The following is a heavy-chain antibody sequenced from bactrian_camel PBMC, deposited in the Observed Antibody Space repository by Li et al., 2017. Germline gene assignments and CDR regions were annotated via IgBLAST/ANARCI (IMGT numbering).Heavy chain of an antibody. J-gene: IGHJ4*01. CDR3: AADPKVPPYDCASASSWGSGYTT. V-gene: IGHV3S45*01. CDR2: IAGDGAAT. Sequence: HVQLVESGGGSVQVGGSLTLSCVASGDTIGRYCMGWFRQIPDREREGVAAIAGDGAATYYAKSVQGRFTISRDNAKNSLTLQMTDLKPEDTAMYYCAADPKVPPYDCASASSWGSGYTTWGQGTQVTVS. D-gene: IGHD2*01. CDR1: GDTIGRYC.